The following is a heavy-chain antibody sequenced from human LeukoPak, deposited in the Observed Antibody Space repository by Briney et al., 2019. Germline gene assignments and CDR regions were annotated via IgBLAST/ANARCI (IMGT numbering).Heavy chain of an antibody. J-gene: IGHJ6*03. Sequence: GGSLRLSCAASGFTVSSNEMSWVRQAPGKGLEWVSSISGGSTYYADSRKGRFTISRDNSKNTLYLQMNSLRAEDTAVYYCAKGRGSSWFTSSYSMDVWGKGTTVTVSS. V-gene: IGHV3-38-3*01. D-gene: IGHD6-13*01. CDR1: GFTVSSNE. CDR2: ISGGST. CDR3: AKGRGSSWFTSSYSMDV.